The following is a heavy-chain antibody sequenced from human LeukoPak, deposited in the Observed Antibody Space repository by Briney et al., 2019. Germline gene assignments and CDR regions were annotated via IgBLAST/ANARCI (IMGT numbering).Heavy chain of an antibody. Sequence: GGSLRLSCAASGFTFSSYWMSWVRQAPGKGLEWVANIKQDGSEKYYVDSVKGRFTISRDNAKSSLNLQLNSLRAEDTAVYYCARLNSYGFYYFDYWGQGTLVTVSS. D-gene: IGHD5-18*01. CDR1: GFTFSSYW. CDR3: ARLNSYGFYYFDY. J-gene: IGHJ4*02. CDR2: IKQDGSEK. V-gene: IGHV3-7*01.